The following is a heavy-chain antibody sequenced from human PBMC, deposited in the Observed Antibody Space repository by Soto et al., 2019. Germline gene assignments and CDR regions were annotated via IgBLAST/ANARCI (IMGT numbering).Heavy chain of an antibody. D-gene: IGHD1-7*01. CDR3: VRVQAVQVGIIGTSYHMAV. V-gene: IGHV4-34*01. Sequence: QVQLQQWGAGLLKPSETLSLACAVYGGSFSGHYWSWIRQSPGKGLEWIGEMNRRGSLRYNPSLKSRLTISADTSKNQFFLKLTSVTAADTAVYYCVRVQAVQVGIIGTSYHMAVWGKGTTVSVSS. CDR2: MNRRGSL. CDR1: GGSFSGHY. J-gene: IGHJ6*03.